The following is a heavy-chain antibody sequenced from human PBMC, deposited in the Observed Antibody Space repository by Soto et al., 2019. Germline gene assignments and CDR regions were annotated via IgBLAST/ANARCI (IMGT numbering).Heavy chain of an antibody. D-gene: IGHD5-18*01. V-gene: IGHV1-8*01. CDR3: AGNVDTAMDDAFDI. J-gene: IGHJ3*02. Sequence: ASVKVSCKASGYNFTSYDIKWVRQANGQGLEWMEWMNPNSGNTGYAQKFQGRVTMTRNTSISTAYMELSSLRSEDTAVYYCAGNVDTAMDDAFDIWGQGTMVTVSS. CDR1: GYNFTSYD. CDR2: MNPNSGNT.